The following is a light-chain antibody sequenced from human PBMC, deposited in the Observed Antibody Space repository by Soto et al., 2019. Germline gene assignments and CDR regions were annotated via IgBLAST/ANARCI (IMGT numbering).Light chain of an antibody. J-gene: IGKJ4*01. CDR3: QQYSVSPLS. CDR1: QTVGGNY. V-gene: IGKV3-20*01. Sequence: EIVLTQSPDTLSLSPGGGATLSCRASQTVGGNYLAWYQHQPGQAPRLLIHGASSRATGIPDRFSGSGSGIDFTLTISRLEPEDFAGYYCQQYSVSPLSFGGGTKVEIE. CDR2: GAS.